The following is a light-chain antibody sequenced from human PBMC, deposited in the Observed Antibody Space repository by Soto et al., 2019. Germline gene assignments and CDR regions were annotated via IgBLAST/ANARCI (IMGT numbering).Light chain of an antibody. Sequence: DIQMTQSPSSLSASVGDRVTITCRASQTISSYLNWYQQKPGKAPKLLIYAASSLQSGVPSRFSGSGSGTDFTITISCLQPQDFATYYCQQTYSTLSITFGQGTRLEIK. J-gene: IGKJ5*01. CDR3: QQTYSTLSIT. CDR1: QTISSY. V-gene: IGKV1-39*01. CDR2: AAS.